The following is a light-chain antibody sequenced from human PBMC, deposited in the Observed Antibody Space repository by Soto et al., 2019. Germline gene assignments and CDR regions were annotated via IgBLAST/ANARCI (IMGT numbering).Light chain of an antibody. CDR1: QSVSSY. CDR3: QQRSNWPRT. V-gene: IGKV3-11*01. Sequence: EILLTQSPATRSLSPGERATLSCRASQSVSSYLAWYQQKPGQAPRLLIHDASNRATGIPARFSGSGSGTDFTLTISSLEPEDFAVYYCQQRSNWPRTFGQGTKVDIK. CDR2: DAS. J-gene: IGKJ1*01.